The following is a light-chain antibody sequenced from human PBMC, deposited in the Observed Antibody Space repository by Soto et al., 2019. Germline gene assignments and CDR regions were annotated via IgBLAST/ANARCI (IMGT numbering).Light chain of an antibody. J-gene: IGLJ1*01. CDR3: CSYVGSSTYV. CDR2: EVS. V-gene: IGLV2-23*02. CDR1: SNDVGNYNL. Sequence: QSVLPQPASVYGSPGQSITISCTGTSNDVGNYNLVSWYQQHPGKAPKLMIYEVSKRPSGVSNRFSGSKSGNTASLTISGLQAEDEADYYCCSYVGSSTYVFATGTKVTVL.